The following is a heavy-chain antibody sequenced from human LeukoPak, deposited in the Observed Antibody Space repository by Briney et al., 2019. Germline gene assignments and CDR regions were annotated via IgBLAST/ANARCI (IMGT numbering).Heavy chain of an antibody. Sequence: GGSLRLSCAASGFTFSSFGMHWFRQAPGKGLEWVALIRYDGSNKYYADSVKGRFTISRDNPKNTLYLQVNSLRADNTAMYNCAKDLGYSYGYVDYWGQGALVTVSS. CDR3: AKDLGYSYGYVDY. J-gene: IGHJ4*02. CDR2: IRYDGSNK. D-gene: IGHD5-18*01. V-gene: IGHV3-30*02. CDR1: GFTFSSFG.